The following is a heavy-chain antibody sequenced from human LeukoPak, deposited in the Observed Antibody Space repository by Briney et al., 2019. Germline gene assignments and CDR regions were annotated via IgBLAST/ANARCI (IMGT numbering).Heavy chain of an antibody. V-gene: IGHV3-7*01. Sequence: GGSLRLSCAASGFTFRNYWMSWVRQAPGKGLEWVANINQGGSVKYYADSVKGRFTISRDDAKNSLYLQMNSLRDEDTAVYYCARVGYSGWNLEYWGQGTLVTVSS. CDR1: GFTFRNYW. CDR2: INQGGSVK. D-gene: IGHD5-12*01. CDR3: ARVGYSGWNLEY. J-gene: IGHJ4*02.